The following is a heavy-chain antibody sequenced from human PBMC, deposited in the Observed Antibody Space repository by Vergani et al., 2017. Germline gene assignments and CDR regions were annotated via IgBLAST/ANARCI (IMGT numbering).Heavy chain of an antibody. V-gene: IGHV4-59*01. D-gene: IGHD6-19*01. CDR2: IYYSGST. CDR3: ARVERSGWSRGDAFDI. CDR1: GGSISSYY. J-gene: IGHJ3*02. Sequence: QVQLQESGPGLVKPSETLSLTCTVSGGSISSYYWSWIRQPPGKGLEWIGYIYYSGSTNYNPSLKSRVTISVDTSKNQFSLKLSSVTAADTAVYYCARVERSGWSRGDAFDIGGQGTMVTVSS.